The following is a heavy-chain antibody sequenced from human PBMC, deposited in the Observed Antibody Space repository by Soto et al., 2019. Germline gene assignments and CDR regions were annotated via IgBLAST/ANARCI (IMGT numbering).Heavy chain of an antibody. CDR1: GGSISSGGSY. CDR3: ATWEGGAGNWFDP. CDR2: IYYSGST. J-gene: IGHJ5*02. D-gene: IGHD2-21*01. V-gene: IGHV4-31*01. Sequence: QVQLQESGPGLVNPSQTLSLTCTVSGGSISSGGSYWTWIRQHPGKGLEWIGFIYYSGSTHYNPSLKSPVTLSVDTSRNQFSLELTSVTAADTAIYYCATWEGGAGNWFDPWGQGTLVTVSS.